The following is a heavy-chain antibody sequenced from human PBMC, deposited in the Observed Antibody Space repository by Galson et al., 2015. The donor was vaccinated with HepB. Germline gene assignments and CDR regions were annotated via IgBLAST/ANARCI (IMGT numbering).Heavy chain of an antibody. J-gene: IGHJ4*02. CDR2: ILYDGSNK. V-gene: IGHV3-30*18. D-gene: IGHD3-22*01. Sequence: SLRLSCAASGFTFTDFAMHWVRQAPGKGLEWVAVILYDGSNKYYADSVKGRFTISRDNSKNTLYLQMNSLRAEDTAVYYCAKNYYYDTSGGIDSWGQGTLVTVSS. CDR1: GFTFTDFA. CDR3: AKNYYYDTSGGIDS.